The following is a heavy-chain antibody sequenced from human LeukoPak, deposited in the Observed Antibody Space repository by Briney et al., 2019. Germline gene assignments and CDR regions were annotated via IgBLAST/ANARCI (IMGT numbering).Heavy chain of an antibody. CDR3: AKDVEMATIGYFDY. CDR2: IKQDGSEK. J-gene: IGHJ4*02. D-gene: IGHD5-24*01. V-gene: IGHV3-7*03. CDR1: GFTFSSYW. Sequence: GGSLRLSCAASGFTFSSYWMSWVRQAPGKGLEWVANIKQDGSEKYYVDSVKGRFTISRDNAKNSLYPQMNSLRAEDTALYYCAKDVEMATIGYFDYWGQGTLVTVSS.